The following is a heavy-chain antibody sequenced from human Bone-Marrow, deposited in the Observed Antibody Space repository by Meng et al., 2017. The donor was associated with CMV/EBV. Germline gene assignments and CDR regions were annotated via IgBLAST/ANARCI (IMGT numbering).Heavy chain of an antibody. CDR2: VTSDGSNK. CDR1: GFTFSSYA. J-gene: IGHJ4*02. V-gene: IGHV3-30*04. CDR3: ARDQVGQDVHY. Sequence: GESLKISCVGSGFTFSSYAMHWVRQAPGKGLEWVAVVTSDGSNKYYADSVKGRFTNSRDNSKTTLYLQMNSLRAEDTAVYYCARDQVGQDVHYRGQGSLVTVSS. D-gene: IGHD3-16*01.